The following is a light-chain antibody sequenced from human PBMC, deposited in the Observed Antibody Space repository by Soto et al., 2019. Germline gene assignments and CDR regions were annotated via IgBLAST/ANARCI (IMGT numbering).Light chain of an antibody. CDR1: QRISNW. Sequence: DIQMTQFPSTLAATAGDRVTITCRASQRISNWLAWYQQKPGKAAKLLIYQASILQSGVPPRFSGSGFGTEFTLTISSLQPEDFAMYYCQQYNSHWSWTFGQGTKVDIK. V-gene: IGKV1-5*03. J-gene: IGKJ1*01. CDR2: QAS. CDR3: QQYNSHWSWT.